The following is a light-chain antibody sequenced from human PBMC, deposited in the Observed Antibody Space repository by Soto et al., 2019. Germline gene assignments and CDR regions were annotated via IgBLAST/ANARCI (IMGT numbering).Light chain of an antibody. CDR3: CSYAGGFYV. Sequence: QSALTQPPSVSGSPGQSVTISCTGTSSDVGGYNYVSWYQQHPGKAPKVIIFDVSKRPSGVPDRFSGSKSGSTASLTISGLQPDEEADYYCCSYAGGFYVVGTGTKVTVL. CDR1: SSDVGGYNY. V-gene: IGLV2-11*01. J-gene: IGLJ1*01. CDR2: DVS.